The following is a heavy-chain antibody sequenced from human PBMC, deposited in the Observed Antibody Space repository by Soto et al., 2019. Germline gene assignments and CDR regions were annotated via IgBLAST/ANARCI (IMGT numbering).Heavy chain of an antibody. Sequence: SETLSLTCTVSGGSISSYYWSWIRQPPGKGLEWIGYIYYSGSTNYNPSLKSRVTISVDTSKNQFSLKLSSVTAADTAVYYCARVEDGVVVAATASDAAFDIWGQGTMVTVSS. J-gene: IGHJ3*02. CDR2: IYYSGST. V-gene: IGHV4-59*01. CDR1: GGSISSYY. D-gene: IGHD2-15*01. CDR3: ARVEDGVVVAATASDAAFDI.